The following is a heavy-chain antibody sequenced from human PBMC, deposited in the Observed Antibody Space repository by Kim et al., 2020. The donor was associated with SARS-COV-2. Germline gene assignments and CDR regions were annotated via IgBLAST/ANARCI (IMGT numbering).Heavy chain of an antibody. Sequence: KFYADSVKGRTTISRDNDKNSLYLEMDTLRVEDTAVYYCANSIGYAFDYWGQGTKVTVSS. CDR3: ANSIGYAFDY. CDR2: K. D-gene: IGHD2-15*01. V-gene: IGHV3-7*03. J-gene: IGHJ4*02.